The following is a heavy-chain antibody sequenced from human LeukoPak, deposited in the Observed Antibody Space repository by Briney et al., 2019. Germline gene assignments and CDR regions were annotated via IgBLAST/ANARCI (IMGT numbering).Heavy chain of an antibody. V-gene: IGHV3-74*01. D-gene: IGHD3-3*01. CDR3: ARAPQYYDFWSGYYTPDYFDY. J-gene: IGHJ4*02. CDR1: GFTFSSYW. Sequence: PGGSLRLSCAASGFTFSSYWMHWVRQAPGKGLVWVSRINSDGSSTSCADSVKGRFTISRDNAKNTLYLQMNSLRAEDTAVYYCARAPQYYDFWSGYYTPDYFDYWGQGTLVTVSS. CDR2: INSDGSST.